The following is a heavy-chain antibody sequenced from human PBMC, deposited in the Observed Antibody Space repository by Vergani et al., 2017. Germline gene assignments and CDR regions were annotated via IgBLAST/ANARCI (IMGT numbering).Heavy chain of an antibody. CDR2: IHPADSDT. V-gene: IGHV5-51*01. CDR3: ARLYGRDSSGSKYFDY. D-gene: IGHD3-22*01. CDR1: GYSFTNYW. J-gene: IGHJ4*02. Sequence: EVQLVQSGAEVKKPGESLKISCQISGYSFTNYWIGWVRQMPGKGLEWMGIIHPADSDTRYSQSFQGHVTNSVDKSISTAYLQRSSLRAADSAIYYCARLYGRDSSGSKYFDYWGKGTLVTVSS.